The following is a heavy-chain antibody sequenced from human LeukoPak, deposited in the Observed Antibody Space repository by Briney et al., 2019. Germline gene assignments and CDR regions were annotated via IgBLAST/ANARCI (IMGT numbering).Heavy chain of an antibody. Sequence: GGSLRLSCAASGFTFTSYSMNWVRQAPGKGLEWVSTISGGGGSTYYADSVKGRFTISRDNSKNTLYLQMNSLRAEDTAVYYCARTGLGDAFDIWGQGTMVTVSS. J-gene: IGHJ3*02. D-gene: IGHD1-14*01. V-gene: IGHV3-23*01. CDR1: GFTFTSYS. CDR2: ISGGGGST. CDR3: ARTGLGDAFDI.